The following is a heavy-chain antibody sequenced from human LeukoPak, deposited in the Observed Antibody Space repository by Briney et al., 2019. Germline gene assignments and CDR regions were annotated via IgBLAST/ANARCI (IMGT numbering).Heavy chain of an antibody. CDR1: GFTFSNYW. J-gene: IGHJ3*02. Sequence: PGGSLRLSCAASGFTFSNYWMHWVRQAPGKGLGWVSRIKSDGSSTSYADSVKGRFTISRDNAKHTLYLQMNSLRAEDTAVYYCARVGAVAGAFDIWCQGTMVTVSS. CDR3: ARVGAVAGAFDI. D-gene: IGHD6-19*01. V-gene: IGHV3-74*01. CDR2: IKSDGSST.